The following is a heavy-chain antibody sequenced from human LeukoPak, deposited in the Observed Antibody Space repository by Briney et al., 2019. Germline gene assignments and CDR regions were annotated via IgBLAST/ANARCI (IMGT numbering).Heavy chain of an antibody. CDR1: GDSISSPSYY. V-gene: IGHV4-39*07. Sequence: SETLSLTCTVSGDSISSPSYYWGWIRQPPGKGLEWIGSIYYSGSTYYNPSLKSRVTISVDTSKNQFSLKLSSVTAADTAVYYCARSLYSYGYLGWDYWGQGTLVTVSS. D-gene: IGHD5-18*01. J-gene: IGHJ4*02. CDR2: IYYSGST. CDR3: ARSLYSYGYLGWDY.